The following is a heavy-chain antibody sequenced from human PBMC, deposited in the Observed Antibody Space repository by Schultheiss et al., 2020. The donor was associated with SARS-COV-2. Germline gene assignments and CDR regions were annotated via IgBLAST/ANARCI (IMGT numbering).Heavy chain of an antibody. V-gene: IGHV4-34*01. CDR1: GGSFSGYY. J-gene: IGHJ4*02. Sequence: SETLSLTCAVYGGSFSGYYWSWIRQPPGKGLEWIGSIYHSGSTNYNPSLKSRVTISVDTSKNQFSLKLSSVTAADTAVYYCARHGRDGYNFDYWGQGTLVTVSS. CDR3: ARHGRDGYNFDY. CDR2: IYHSGST. D-gene: IGHD5-24*01.